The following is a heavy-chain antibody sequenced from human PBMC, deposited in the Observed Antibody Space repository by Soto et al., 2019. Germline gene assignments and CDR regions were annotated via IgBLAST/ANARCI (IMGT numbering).Heavy chain of an antibody. Sequence: EVQLVESGGGVVQPGGSLRLSCEASGFTFSSAWMHWVRQVPGKGLVWVSRITSAGSSTYYADSVKGRFTISRDNAKRTLYLQLISLRVGDRAVYFCTSGGSWTHGRFDPWGLGTLVTVSS. CDR3: TSGGSWTHGRFDP. CDR1: GFTFSSAW. V-gene: IGHV3-74*01. J-gene: IGHJ5*02. CDR2: ITSAGSST. D-gene: IGHD2-15*01.